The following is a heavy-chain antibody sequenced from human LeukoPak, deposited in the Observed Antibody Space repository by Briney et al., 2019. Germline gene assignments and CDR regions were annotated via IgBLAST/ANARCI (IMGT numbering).Heavy chain of an antibody. CDR3: AREISPYDFWSGYSPSCYGY. CDR2: IKPDGSEK. V-gene: IGHV3-7*01. Sequence: PGGSLRLSCAASGFTFNSYWMSWVRQAPGKGLEWVANIKPDGSEKYYVDSVKGRFTISRDNSKNTLYLQMNSLRAEDTAVYYCAREISPYDFWSGYSPSCYGYWGQGTLVTVSS. J-gene: IGHJ4*02. CDR1: GFTFNSYW. D-gene: IGHD3-3*01.